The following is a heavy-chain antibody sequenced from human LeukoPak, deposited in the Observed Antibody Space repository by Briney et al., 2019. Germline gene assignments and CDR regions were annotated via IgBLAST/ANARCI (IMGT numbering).Heavy chain of an antibody. CDR2: IYYSGST. CDR1: GGSISSGGYY. D-gene: IGHD3-3*01. J-gene: IGHJ4*02. CDR3: AGRPAFGVVTPGPVY. Sequence: SQTLSLTCTVSGGSISSGGYYWSWIRQHPGKGLEWIGYIYYSGSTCYNPSLKSRVTISVDTSKNQFSLKLSSVTAADTAVYYCAGRPAFGVVTPGPVYWGQGTLVTVSS. V-gene: IGHV4-31*03.